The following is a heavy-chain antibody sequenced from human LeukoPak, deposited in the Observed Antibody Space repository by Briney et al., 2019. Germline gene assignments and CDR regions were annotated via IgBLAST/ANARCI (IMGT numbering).Heavy chain of an antibody. CDR3: SNHLYYGGNFVGLNY. J-gene: IGHJ4*02. Sequence: PGGSLRLSCAASGFTFSSYTMTWVRQAPGKGLEWVSAISGSGDRTYYADSVKGRFTISRDNSKNTLYLQGNSLRAEDTAVYYCSNHLYYGGNFVGLNYWGQGTLVTVSS. CDR1: GFTFSSYT. V-gene: IGHV3-23*01. D-gene: IGHD4-23*01. CDR2: ISGSGDRT.